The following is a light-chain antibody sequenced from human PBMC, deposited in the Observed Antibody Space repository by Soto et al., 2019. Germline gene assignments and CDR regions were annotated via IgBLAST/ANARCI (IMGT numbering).Light chain of an antibody. V-gene: IGKV3-11*01. CDR2: DAS. CDR1: QTVGRF. CDR3: QQRLHWPIT. J-gene: IGKJ5*01. Sequence: DIVLTQSPATLSLSPGDRVPLSCRASQTVGRFLSWYQHSPGQGPRLLVYDASNRATGVPARFSGSGSETDFTLTIRSLEPEDFAVYYCQQRLHWPITFGQGTRLEIK.